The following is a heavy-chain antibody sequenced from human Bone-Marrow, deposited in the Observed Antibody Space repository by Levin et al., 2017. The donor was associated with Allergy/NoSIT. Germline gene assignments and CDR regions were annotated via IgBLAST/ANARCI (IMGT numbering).Heavy chain of an antibody. Sequence: HPGGSLRLSCVASRITFSNYEMTWVRQAPGKGLEWVSLISRNGDITYYADSVKGRFTISRDNSKDTVYLQMISLRAEDTAVYYCAKVGTKPAATFDDWGQGTLVTVSS. D-gene: IGHD2-2*01. CDR2: ISRNGDIT. CDR3: AKVGTKPAATFDD. CDR1: RITFSNYE. V-gene: IGHV3-23*01. J-gene: IGHJ4*02.